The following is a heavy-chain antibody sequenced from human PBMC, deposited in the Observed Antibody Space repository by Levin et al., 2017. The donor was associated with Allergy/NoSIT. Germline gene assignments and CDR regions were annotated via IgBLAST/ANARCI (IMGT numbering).Heavy chain of an antibody. CDR2: IYHSGST. D-gene: IGHD3-22*01. CDR1: GGSISSGGYS. J-gene: IGHJ6*02. Sequence: SQTLSLTCAVSGGSISSGGYSWSWIRQPPGKGLEWIGYIYHSGSTYYNPSLKSRVTISVDRSKNQFSLKLSSVTAADTAVYYCARGLYYYDSSGTDYYYGMDVWGQGTTVTVSS. CDR3: ARGLYYYDSSGTDYYYGMDV. V-gene: IGHV4-30-2*01.